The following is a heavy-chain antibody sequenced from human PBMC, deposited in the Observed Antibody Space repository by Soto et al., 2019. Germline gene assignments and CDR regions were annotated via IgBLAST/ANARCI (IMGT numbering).Heavy chain of an antibody. CDR2: IYPGDSDT. Sequence: PGESLKISCKGSGYSFTSYWIGWVRQMPGKGLEWMGIIYPGDSDTRYSPSFQGQVTISADKSISTAYLQWSSLKASDTAMYYCARQMGPRGAVAAHNGAFDNWGQGTKVSVTS. CDR1: GYSFTSYW. CDR3: ARQMGPRGAVAAHNGAFDN. V-gene: IGHV5-51*01. J-gene: IGHJ3*02. D-gene: IGHD2-15*01.